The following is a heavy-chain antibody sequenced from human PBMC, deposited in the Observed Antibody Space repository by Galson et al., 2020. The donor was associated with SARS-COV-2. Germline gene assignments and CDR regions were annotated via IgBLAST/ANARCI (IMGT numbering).Heavy chain of an antibody. CDR1: GFTFSSYD. D-gene: IGHD3-22*01. Sequence: GGSLRLSCAASGFTFSSYDMHWVRQATGKGLEWVSAIGTAGDTYYPGSVKGRFTISRENAKNSLYLQMNSLRAGDTAVYYCARMGDDDSSGYYYWYFDLWGRGTLVTVSS. V-gene: IGHV3-13*01. J-gene: IGHJ2*01. CDR3: ARMGDDDSSGYYYWYFDL. CDR2: IGTAGDT.